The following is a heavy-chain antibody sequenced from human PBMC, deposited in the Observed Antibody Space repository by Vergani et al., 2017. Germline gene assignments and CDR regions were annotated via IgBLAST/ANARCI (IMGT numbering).Heavy chain of an antibody. CDR3: ARGVERNXFDP. J-gene: IGHJ5*02. D-gene: IGHD1-1*01. Sequence: QLQLQESGPGLVKPSETLSLTCTVSGGSISSSSYYWGWIRQPPGKGLEWIGSIYYSGSTYYNPSLKSRVTISVDTSKNQFSLKLSSVTAADTAVYYCARGVERNXFDPWGQGTLVTVSS. CDR1: GGSISSSSYY. V-gene: IGHV4-39*07. CDR2: IYYSGST.